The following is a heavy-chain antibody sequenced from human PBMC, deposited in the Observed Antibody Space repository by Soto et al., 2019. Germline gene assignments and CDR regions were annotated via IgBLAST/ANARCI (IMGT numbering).Heavy chain of an antibody. CDR2: IYPGDSDT. Sequence: GESLKISCKGSGYSFTSYWIGWVRQMPGKXLEWMGIIYPGDSDTRYSPSFQGQVTISADKSISTAYLQWSSLKASDTAMYYCARPGYYDFWSGYSYGMDVWGQGTTVTVSS. CDR1: GYSFTSYW. V-gene: IGHV5-51*01. J-gene: IGHJ6*02. CDR3: ARPGYYDFWSGYSYGMDV. D-gene: IGHD3-3*01.